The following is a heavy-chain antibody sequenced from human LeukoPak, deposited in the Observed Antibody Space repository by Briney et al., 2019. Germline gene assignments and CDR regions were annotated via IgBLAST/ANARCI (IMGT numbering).Heavy chain of an antibody. D-gene: IGHD4-11*01. CDR1: GFTFTSSA. J-gene: IGHJ4*02. CDR3: AAVRPNYSNSVGFDY. Sequence: SVKVSCKASGFTFTSSAVQWVRQARGQRLEWIGWIVVGSGNTNYAQKFQERVTITRDMSTSTAYMELSSLRSEDTAVYYCAAVRPNYSNSVGFDYWGQGTLVTVSS. V-gene: IGHV1-58*01. CDR2: IVVGSGNT.